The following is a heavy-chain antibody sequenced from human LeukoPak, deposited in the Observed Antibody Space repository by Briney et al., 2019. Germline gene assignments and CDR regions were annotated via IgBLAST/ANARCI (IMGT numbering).Heavy chain of an antibody. J-gene: IGHJ4*02. CDR1: GFTVSSNY. D-gene: IGHD3-10*01. CDR3: AKGSSGSFYSRFDY. Sequence: TGGSLRHSCAASGFTVSSNYMTWVRQAPGKGLEWVSVIYTTGTTYYADSVEGRFTVSRDDSKNTLYLQMNSLRAEDTAVYYCAKGSSGSFYSRFDYWGQGTLVTVSS. V-gene: IGHV3-66*01. CDR2: IYTTGTT.